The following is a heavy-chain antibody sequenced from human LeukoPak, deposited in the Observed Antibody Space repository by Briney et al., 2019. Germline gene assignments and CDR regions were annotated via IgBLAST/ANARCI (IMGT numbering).Heavy chain of an antibody. CDR1: GYTLTELS. J-gene: IGHJ4*02. CDR2: FDPEDGET. Sequence: GASVKVSCKVSGYTLTELSMHWVRQAPGKGLEWMGGFDPEDGETIYAQKFQGRVTTTEDTSTDTAYMELSSLRSEDTAVYYCATESGKAVAEWGQGTLVTVSS. D-gene: IGHD6-19*01. CDR3: ATESGKAVAE. V-gene: IGHV1-24*01.